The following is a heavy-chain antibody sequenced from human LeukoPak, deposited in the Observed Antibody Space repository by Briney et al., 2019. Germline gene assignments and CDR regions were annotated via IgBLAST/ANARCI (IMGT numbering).Heavy chain of an antibody. J-gene: IGHJ4*02. CDR2: IYSGGST. V-gene: IGHV3-53*01. D-gene: IGHD3-22*01. CDR1: GFTVSSNY. CDR3: ARHYYYDSSGYWALY. Sequence: GGSLRLSCAASGFTVSSNYMSWVRQAPGKGLEWVSVIYSGGSTYHADSVKGRFTISRDNSENTLYLQMNSLRGEDTAVYYCARHYYYDSSGYWALYWGQGTLVTVSS.